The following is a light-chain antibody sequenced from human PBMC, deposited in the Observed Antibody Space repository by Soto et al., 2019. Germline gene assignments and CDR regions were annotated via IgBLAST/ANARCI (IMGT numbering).Light chain of an antibody. CDR1: QSVSSY. J-gene: IGKJ1*01. Sequence: EIVLTQSPATLSLSPGERATLSCRASQSVSSYLAWYQQKPGQAPRLLIYDASNRATGIPVRFSGSGSGTDFTLTISSLEPEDFAVYYCQQPSHWPTFGQGTKLDIK. CDR2: DAS. V-gene: IGKV3-11*01. CDR3: QQPSHWPT.